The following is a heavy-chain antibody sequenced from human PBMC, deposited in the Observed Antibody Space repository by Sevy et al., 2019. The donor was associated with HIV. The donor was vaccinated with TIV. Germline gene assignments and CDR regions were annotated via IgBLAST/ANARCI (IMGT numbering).Heavy chain of an antibody. D-gene: IGHD3-16*01. Sequence: GGSLRLSCAASGFTFNVFWMHWVRQTPGKALEWVANINQDGSEIYYVDSVRGRFTISRDNAKNSIYLQMNSLRAEVTAVYYCARAIGIVDAFWGQGTLVTVSS. J-gene: IGHJ4*02. CDR3: ARAIGIVDAF. CDR1: GFTFNVFW. CDR2: INQDGSEI. V-gene: IGHV3-7*01.